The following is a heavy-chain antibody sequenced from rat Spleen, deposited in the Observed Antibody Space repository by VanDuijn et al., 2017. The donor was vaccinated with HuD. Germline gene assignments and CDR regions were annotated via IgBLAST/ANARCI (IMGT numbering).Heavy chain of an antibody. V-gene: IGHV5-31*01. CDR2: ITNTGGNT. J-gene: IGHJ3*01. CDR3: TTWFAY. Sequence: EVQLVETGGGLVQPGRSLKLSCVASGFTFSSYWMYWIRQAPGKGLEWVASITNTGGNTHYPESVKGRFTVSRDNAKSTLYLQMDSLRSEDTATYYCTTWFAYWGQGTLVTVSS. CDR1: GFTFSSYW.